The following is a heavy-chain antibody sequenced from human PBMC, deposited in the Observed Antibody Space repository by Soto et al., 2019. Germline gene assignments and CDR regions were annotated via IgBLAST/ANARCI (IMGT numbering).Heavy chain of an antibody. V-gene: IGHV1-2*04. J-gene: IGHJ4*02. CDR1: GYTFTGYY. D-gene: IGHD3-3*01. Sequence: QVQLVQSGAEVKKPGASVKVSCKASGYTFTGYYMHWVRQAPGQGLEWMGWINPNSGGTNYAQKFQVWVTMTRDTSISTAYMELSRLRSDDTAVYYCARDNYYFWSGSYYFDYWGQGTLVTVSS. CDR2: INPNSGGT. CDR3: ARDNYYFWSGSYYFDY.